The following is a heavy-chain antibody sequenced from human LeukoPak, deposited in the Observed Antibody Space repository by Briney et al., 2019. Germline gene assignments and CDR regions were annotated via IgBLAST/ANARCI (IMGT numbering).Heavy chain of an antibody. CDR3: ARAYSSGYYAVEADAFDI. Sequence: SETLSLTCTVSGGSISSGGYYWSWIRQHPGKGLEWIGCIYYSGSTYYNPSLKSRVTISVDTSKNQFSLKLSSVTAADTAVYYCARAYSSGYYAVEADAFDIWGQGTMVTVSS. D-gene: IGHD3-22*01. J-gene: IGHJ3*02. CDR1: GGSISSGGYY. CDR2: IYYSGST. V-gene: IGHV4-31*03.